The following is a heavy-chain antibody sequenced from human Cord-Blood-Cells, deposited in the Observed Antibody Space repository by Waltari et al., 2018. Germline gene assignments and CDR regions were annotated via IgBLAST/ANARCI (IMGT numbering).Heavy chain of an antibody. J-gene: IGHJ4*02. CDR2: IYYSGRP. CDR3: ASYDSSGLYFDY. Sequence: QLQLQESGPGLVKPSETLSLTCTVSGGSISSSSYYWGWIRQPPGKGLEWIGSIYYSGRPYYNPSLKSRVTISVDTSKNQFSLKLSSVTAADTAVYYCASYDSSGLYFDYWGQGTLVTVSS. V-gene: IGHV4-39*07. CDR1: GGSISSSSYY. D-gene: IGHD3-22*01.